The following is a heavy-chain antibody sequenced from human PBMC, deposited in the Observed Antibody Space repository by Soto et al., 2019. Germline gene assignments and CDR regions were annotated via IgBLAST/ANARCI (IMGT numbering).Heavy chain of an antibody. V-gene: IGHV4-31*02. J-gene: IGHJ4*02. CDR1: GGSISSGGYY. CDR2: IYYSGST. Sequence: PSETLSLTCTVSGGSISSGGYYWSWIRQHPGKGLEWIGYIYYSGSTYYNPSLKSRVTISVDTSKNQFSLKLSSVTAADTAVYYCATWELKTPSFDYWGQGTLVTVS. CDR3: ATWELKTPSFDY. D-gene: IGHD1-26*01.